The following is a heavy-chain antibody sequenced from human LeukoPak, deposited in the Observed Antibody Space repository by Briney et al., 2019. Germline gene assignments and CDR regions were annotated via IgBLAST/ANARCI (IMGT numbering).Heavy chain of an antibody. J-gene: IGHJ4*02. Sequence: GGSLRLSCAASGFTFSSYAMHWVRQAPGKGLEWVAVISYDGSNKYYADSVKGRFTIPRDNSKNTLYLQMNSLRAEDTAVYYCAREWLHCSGGSCFDYWGQGTLVTVSS. CDR1: GFTFSSYA. D-gene: IGHD2-15*01. V-gene: IGHV3-30*04. CDR3: AREWLHCSGGSCFDY. CDR2: ISYDGSNK.